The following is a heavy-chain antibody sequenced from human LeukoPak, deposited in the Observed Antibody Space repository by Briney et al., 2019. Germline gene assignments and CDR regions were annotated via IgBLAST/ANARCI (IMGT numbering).Heavy chain of an antibody. J-gene: IGHJ4*02. CDR3: ARGDYYYDSSGYSYYFDY. CDR2: IYYSGST. D-gene: IGHD3-22*01. Sequence: PSETLSLTCTVSGGSISSYYWSWIRQPPGKGLEWIGYIYYSGSTNYNPSLKSRVTISVDTSKNQFSLKLSSVTAADTAVYYCARGDYYYDSSGYSYYFDYWGQGTLVTVSS. V-gene: IGHV4-59*12. CDR1: GGSISSYY.